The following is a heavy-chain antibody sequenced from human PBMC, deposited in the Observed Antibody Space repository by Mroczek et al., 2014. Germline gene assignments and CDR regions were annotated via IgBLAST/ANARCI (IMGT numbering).Heavy chain of an antibody. D-gene: IGHD4-23*01. J-gene: IGHJ4*02. CDR2: ISYDGSNK. CDR3: AKPHAPRWTYHWAYFDY. Sequence: QVQLVQSGGGVVQPGRSLRLSCAASGFTFSSYGMHWVRQAPGKGLEWVAVISYDGSNKYYADSVKGRFTISRDNSKNTLYLQMNSLRAEDTAVYYCAKPHAPRWTYHWAYFDYWGQGTLVTVSS. V-gene: IGHV3-30*18. CDR1: GFTFSSYG.